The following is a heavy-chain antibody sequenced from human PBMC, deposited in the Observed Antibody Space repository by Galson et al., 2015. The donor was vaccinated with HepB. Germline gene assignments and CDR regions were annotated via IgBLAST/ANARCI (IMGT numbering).Heavy chain of an antibody. V-gene: IGHV3-33*01. CDR2: ILFDGSNK. Sequence: SLRLSCAASGFIFSNYGMHWVRQPPGKGLEWVTIILFDGSNKYYADSVKGRFTISRDNSKNTLDLQMNSLRAEDTGVYYCARGPPCTSTSCMGARYYGMDVWGQGTTVTVSS. CDR1: GFIFSNYG. J-gene: IGHJ6*02. D-gene: IGHD2-2*01. CDR3: ARGPPCTSTSCMGARYYGMDV.